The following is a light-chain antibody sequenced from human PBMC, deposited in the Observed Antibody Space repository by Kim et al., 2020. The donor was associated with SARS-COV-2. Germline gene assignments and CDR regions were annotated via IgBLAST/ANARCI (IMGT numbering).Light chain of an antibody. J-gene: IGLJ3*02. CDR2: LNSDGSH. CDR3: QTWGTGIRV. Sequence: QPVLTHSPSASASLGASVKLTCTLSSGHSSYAIAWHQQQPEKGPRYLMKLNSDGSHSKGDGIPDRFSGSSSGAERYLTISSLQSEDEADYYCQTWGTGIRVFGGWTQLTVL. CDR1: SGHSSYA. V-gene: IGLV4-69*01.